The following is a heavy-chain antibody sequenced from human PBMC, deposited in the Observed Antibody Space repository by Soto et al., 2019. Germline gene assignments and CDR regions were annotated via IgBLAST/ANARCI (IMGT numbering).Heavy chain of an antibody. CDR2: INHSGST. D-gene: IGHD6-19*01. CDR1: GGSFSGYY. CDR3: ARVSIRVAGASDYFDY. J-gene: IGHJ4*02. Sequence: SETLSLTCAVYGGSFSGYYWSWIRQPPGKGLEWIGEINHSGSTNYNPSLKSRVTISVDTSKNQFSLKLSSVTAADTAVYYCARVSIRVAGASDYFDYWGQGTLVTVSS. V-gene: IGHV4-34*01.